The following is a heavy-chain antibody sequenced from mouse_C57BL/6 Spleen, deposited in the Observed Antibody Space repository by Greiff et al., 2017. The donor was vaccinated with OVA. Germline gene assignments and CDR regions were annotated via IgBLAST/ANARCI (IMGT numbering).Heavy chain of an antibody. CDR1: GYTFTDYY. CDR2: INPNNGGT. V-gene: IGHV1-26*01. Sequence: EVQLQQSGPELVKPGASVKISCKASGYTFTDYYMNWVKQSPGKSLEWIGDINPNNGGTSYNQKFKGKATLTVDKSSSTAYMELRSLTSEDSAVYYCARRGYDDYYAMDYWGQGTSVTVSS. D-gene: IGHD2-2*01. CDR3: ARRGYDDYYAMDY. J-gene: IGHJ4*01.